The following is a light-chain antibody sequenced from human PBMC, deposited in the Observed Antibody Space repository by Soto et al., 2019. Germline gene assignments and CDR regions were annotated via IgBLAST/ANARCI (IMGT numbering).Light chain of an antibody. Sequence: IVLTQSPDTLSLSPGERATLSCRASQSVRSERLAWYQQKPGQAPRLVTFDASFRATGFPLRFSGSGSGTDFTLTITRLEPEDFAVYYCQQYDILPITFGLGTKVDIK. CDR3: QQYDILPIT. CDR1: QSVRSER. CDR2: DAS. J-gene: IGKJ3*01. V-gene: IGKV3-20*01.